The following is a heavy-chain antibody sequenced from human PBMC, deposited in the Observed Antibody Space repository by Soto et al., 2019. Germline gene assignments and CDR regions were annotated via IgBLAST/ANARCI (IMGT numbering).Heavy chain of an antibody. Sequence: QVQLQESGPGLVKPSQTLSLTCTVSGGSISSGDYYWSWIRQPPGKGLEWIGYIYYSGSTYYNPSLKSRVTISVDTYKNQVSLKLGSVTAPDRAVCYCSRDGSYEAFDIWGQGTMVTVSS. CDR1: GGSISSGDYY. CDR3: SRDGSYEAFDI. J-gene: IGHJ3*02. CDR2: IYYSGST. D-gene: IGHD1-26*01. V-gene: IGHV4-30-4*01.